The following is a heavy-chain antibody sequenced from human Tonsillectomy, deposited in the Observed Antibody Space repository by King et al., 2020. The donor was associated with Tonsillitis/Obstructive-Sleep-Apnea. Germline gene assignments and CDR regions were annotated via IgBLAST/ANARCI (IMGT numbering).Heavy chain of an antibody. V-gene: IGHV3-7*03. CDR3: ARDGVDPHFSRTDYYYYGMDV. CDR1: GFTFSSYW. CDR2: IKQDGSEK. J-gene: IGHJ6*02. Sequence: VQLVESGGGLVQPGGSLRLSCAASGFTFSSYWMSWVRQAPGKGLEWVANIKQDGSEKYYVGSVKGRFTISRDNAKNSLYLQMNSLRAEDTAVYYCARDGVDPHFSRTDYYYYGMDVWGQGTTVTVSS. D-gene: IGHD1-14*01.